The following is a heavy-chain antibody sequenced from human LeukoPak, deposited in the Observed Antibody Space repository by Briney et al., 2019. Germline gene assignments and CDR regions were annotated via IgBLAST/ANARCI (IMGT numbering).Heavy chain of an antibody. V-gene: IGHV3-30-3*01. J-gene: IGHJ4*02. CDR1: GFTFSSYA. Sequence: GGSLRLSCAASGFTFSSYAMHWVRQAPGKGLEWVAVISYDGSNKYYADSVKGRFTISRDNSKNTLYLQMNSLRAEDTAVYYCARDLDYWGQGTLVAVSS. CDR3: ARDLDY. CDR2: ISYDGSNK.